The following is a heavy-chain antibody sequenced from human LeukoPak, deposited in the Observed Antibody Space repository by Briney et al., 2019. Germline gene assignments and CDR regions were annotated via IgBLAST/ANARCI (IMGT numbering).Heavy chain of an antibody. CDR1: GGSISSYY. CDR2: IYYSGST. J-gene: IGHJ5*02. CDR3: ATRRDGYNTNWFDP. V-gene: IGHV4-59*12. Sequence: SETLSLTCTVSGGSISSYYWSWIRQPPGKGLEWIGYIYYSGSTNYNPSLKSRVTISVDTSKNQFSLKLSSVTAADTAVYYCATRRDGYNTNWFDPWGQGTLVTVSS. D-gene: IGHD5-24*01.